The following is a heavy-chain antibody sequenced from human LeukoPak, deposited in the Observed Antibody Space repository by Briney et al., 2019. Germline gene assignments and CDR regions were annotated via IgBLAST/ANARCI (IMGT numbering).Heavy chain of an antibody. CDR1: GFTFSSYA. V-gene: IGHV3-23*01. D-gene: IGHD3-22*01. CDR3: AKLNWYYYDSSGSYFDY. J-gene: IGHJ4*02. Sequence: GGSLRLSRAASGFTFSSYAMSWVRQAPGKGLEWVSAISGSGGSTYYADSVKGRFTISRDNSKNTLYLQMNSLRAEDTAVYYCAKLNWYYYDSSGSYFDYWGQGTLVTVSS. CDR2: ISGSGGST.